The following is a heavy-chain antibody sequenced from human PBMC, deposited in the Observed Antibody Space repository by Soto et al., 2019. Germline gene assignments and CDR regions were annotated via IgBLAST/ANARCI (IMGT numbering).Heavy chain of an antibody. CDR3: ARISSVVLAVFDS. CDR2: IYYSGTT. Sequence: QVHLQESGPGLVKPSQTLSLTCTVSGGSINSGGYYWSWIRQHPGKGLEWIGYIYYSGTTYYHPSFKGRVSISVDTTKNQFSLRLNSVTVADTATYYCARISSVVLAVFDSWGQGTLVTVSS. V-gene: IGHV4-31*03. CDR1: GGSINSGGYY. J-gene: IGHJ4*02. D-gene: IGHD2-15*01.